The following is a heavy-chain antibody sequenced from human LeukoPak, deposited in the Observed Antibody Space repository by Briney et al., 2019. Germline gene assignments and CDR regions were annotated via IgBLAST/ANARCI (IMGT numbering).Heavy chain of an antibody. J-gene: IGHJ4*02. CDR1: GGSISSNSHY. CDR2: ISNSGST. CDR3: ATTTIRLGY. D-gene: IGHD1-26*01. Sequence: ASETLSLTCTVSGGSISSNSHYWGWIRQPPGKGLEWIGSISNSGSTYYNPSLKSRVTISVDTSNNQFSLKLSSVTAADTAVYYCATTTIRLGYWGQGTLVTVSS. V-gene: IGHV4-39*07.